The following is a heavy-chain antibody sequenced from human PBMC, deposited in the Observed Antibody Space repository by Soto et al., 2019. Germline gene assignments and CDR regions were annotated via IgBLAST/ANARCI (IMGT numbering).Heavy chain of an antibody. CDR2: TSAYNGNT. CDR1: GYTFTSYG. CDR3: ASGVGSCSGGSCYSEYNWFDP. D-gene: IGHD2-15*01. Sequence: QVQLVQSGAEVKKPGASVKVSCKASGYTFTSYGISWVRQAPGQGLEWMGWTSAYNGNTNYAQKLQGRVTMTTDTSTSTAYMELRSLRSDDTAVYYCASGVGSCSGGSCYSEYNWFDPWGQGTLVTVSS. V-gene: IGHV1-18*04. J-gene: IGHJ5*02.